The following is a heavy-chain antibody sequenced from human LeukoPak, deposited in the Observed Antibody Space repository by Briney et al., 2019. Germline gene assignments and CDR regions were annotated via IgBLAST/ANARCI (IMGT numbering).Heavy chain of an antibody. Sequence: ASVKVSCKASGYTFTSYDISWVRQAPGQGLEWMGWISAYNGNTNYAQKLQGRVTMTTDTSTSTAYMELRSLRSDDTAVYYCARDSSGLPSFDYWGQGTLVTVSS. D-gene: IGHD6-19*01. CDR1: GYTFTSYD. CDR3: ARDSSGLPSFDY. V-gene: IGHV1-18*01. J-gene: IGHJ4*02. CDR2: ISAYNGNT.